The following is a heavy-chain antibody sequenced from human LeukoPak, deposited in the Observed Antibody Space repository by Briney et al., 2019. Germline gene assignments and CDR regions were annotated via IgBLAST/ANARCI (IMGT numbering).Heavy chain of an antibody. J-gene: IGHJ6*03. V-gene: IGHV1-18*01. CDR2: ITPNNGNI. CDR1: GYTFTTYG. Sequence: ASVKVSCKASGYTFTTYGITWVRQAPGQGLEWMGWITPNNGNINYAQKFQGRFTMTTDTSTTTTYMELRSLRSDDTAVYYCARGGKYYYDSSGSFYYYYMDVWGEGTTVTISS. CDR3: ARGGKYYYDSSGSFYYYYMDV. D-gene: IGHD3-22*01.